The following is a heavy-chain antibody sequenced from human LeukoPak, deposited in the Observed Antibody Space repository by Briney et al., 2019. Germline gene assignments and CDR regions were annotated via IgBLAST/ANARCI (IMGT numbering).Heavy chain of an antibody. CDR3: ARDGPSLRYFDWSPKHDAFDI. CDR1: GFTFSSYE. Sequence: GGSLRLSCAASGFTFSSYEMNWVRQAPGKGLEWVSYISSSGSTIYYADSVKGRFTISRDNAKNSLYLQMNSLRAEDTAAYYCARDGPSLRYFDWSPKHDAFDIWGQGTMVTVSS. D-gene: IGHD3-9*01. CDR2: ISSSGSTI. V-gene: IGHV3-48*03. J-gene: IGHJ3*02.